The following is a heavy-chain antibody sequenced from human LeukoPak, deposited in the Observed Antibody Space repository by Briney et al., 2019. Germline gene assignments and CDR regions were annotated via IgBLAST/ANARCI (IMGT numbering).Heavy chain of an antibody. Sequence: GGSLRLSCAASGFTFSSYAMSRVRQAPGKGLEWVSAISGSGGSTYYADSVKGRFTISRDNSKNTLYLQMNSLRAEDTALYHCARGSGSSSANWFDPWGQGTLVTVSS. J-gene: IGHJ5*02. V-gene: IGHV3-23*01. CDR3: ARGSGSSSANWFDP. CDR1: GFTFSSYA. CDR2: ISGSGGST. D-gene: IGHD6-6*01.